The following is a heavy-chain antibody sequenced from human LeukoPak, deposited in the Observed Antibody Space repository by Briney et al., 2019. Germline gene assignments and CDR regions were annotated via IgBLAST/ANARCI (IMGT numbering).Heavy chain of an antibody. V-gene: IGHV3-7*01. CDR1: GFYVSLYW. D-gene: IGHD3-3*01. Sequence: GGSLRLSCEVSGFYVSLYWMSWVRQAPGKGLEWVANIDEHGHNTFYGDSVRGRFTISRENAQNSLSLQMNDLRPEDTALYYCSRSGVTYGIDLWGQGILCSVFS. CDR2: IDEHGHNT. CDR3: SRSGVTYGIDL. J-gene: IGHJ4*02.